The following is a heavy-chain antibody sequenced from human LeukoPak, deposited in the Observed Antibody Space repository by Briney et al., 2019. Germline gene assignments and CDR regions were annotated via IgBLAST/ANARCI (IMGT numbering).Heavy chain of an antibody. D-gene: IGHD1-26*01. Sequence: SAKVSCKASGGTFSSYAISWVRQAPGQGLEWMGGIIPIFSTANYAQKFQGRVTITTDESTSTAYMELSSLRSEDTAVYYCASVTPSSGSYYDYWGQGTLVTVSS. CDR2: IIPIFSTA. V-gene: IGHV1-69*05. CDR1: GGTFSSYA. J-gene: IGHJ4*02. CDR3: ASVTPSSGSYYDY.